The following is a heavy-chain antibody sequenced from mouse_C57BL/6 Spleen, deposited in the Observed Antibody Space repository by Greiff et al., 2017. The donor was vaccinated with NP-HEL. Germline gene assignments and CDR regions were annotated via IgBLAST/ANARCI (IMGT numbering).Heavy chain of an antibody. D-gene: IGHD2-3*01. CDR2: IHPNSGST. J-gene: IGHJ4*01. CDR3: ASNKADDGYAMND. Sequence: QVQLQQPGAELVKPGASVKLSCKASGYTFTSYWMHWVKQRPGQGLEWIGMIHPNSGSTNYNAKFKSKATLTVDNSSSTDYMKLSSLTSEDAAVYYSASNKADDGYAMNDWGQGTSVTVSS. CDR1: GYTFTSYW. V-gene: IGHV1-64*01.